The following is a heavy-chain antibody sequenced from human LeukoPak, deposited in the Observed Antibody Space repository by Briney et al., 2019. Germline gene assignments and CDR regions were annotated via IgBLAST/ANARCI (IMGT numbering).Heavy chain of an antibody. CDR2: ISNDGSTT. J-gene: IGHJ4*02. Sequence: GGSLRLSCAASGFTFSSYWMHWVRQAPGKRPEWVSRISNDGSTTNYADSVKGRFTISRDNAKNSLYLQMNSLRAEDTAVYYCARDLEGSGSFYRPSYDYWGQGTLVTVSS. CDR1: GFTFSSYW. V-gene: IGHV3-74*01. D-gene: IGHD3-10*01. CDR3: ARDLEGSGSFYRPSYDY.